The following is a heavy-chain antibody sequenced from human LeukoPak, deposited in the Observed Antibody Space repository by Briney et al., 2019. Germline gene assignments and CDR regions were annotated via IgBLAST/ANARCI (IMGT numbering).Heavy chain of an antibody. CDR1: GFTFNNSA. J-gene: IGHJ4*02. D-gene: IGHD5-18*01. CDR2: ISDSGGVT. V-gene: IGHV3-23*01. CDR3: AKVRGYNYDSGLDY. Sequence: PGGSLRLSCAASGFTFNNSAINWVRQAPGKGLDWVSFISDSGGVTYYVDSVKGRFTISRDNSRNTVNLQMSSLRAEDTAVYYCAKVRGYNYDSGLDYWGQGTLVTVSS.